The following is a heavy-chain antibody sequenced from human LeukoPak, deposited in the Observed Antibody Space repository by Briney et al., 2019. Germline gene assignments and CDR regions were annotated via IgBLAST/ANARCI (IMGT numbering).Heavy chain of an antibody. Sequence: SETLSLTCTVSNGFIGSDTYFWSWIRQPAGKGLEWIGRISSSGISTYSPSLKSRVTISIDTSRNQFSMNLNSVTAADTAVYYCAKGAGPPWFDPWGQGTLVTVSS. CDR3: AKGAGPPWFDP. D-gene: IGHD6-19*01. V-gene: IGHV4-61*02. J-gene: IGHJ5*02. CDR1: NGFIGSDTYF. CDR2: ISSSGIS.